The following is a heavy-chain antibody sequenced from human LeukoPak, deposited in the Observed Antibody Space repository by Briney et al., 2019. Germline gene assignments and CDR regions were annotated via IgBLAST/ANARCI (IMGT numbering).Heavy chain of an antibody. CDR1: GFIFSDYW. V-gene: IGHV3-74*03. CDR3: ARSNHADDF. Sequence: PGGSLRLSCAASGFIFSDYWMHWVRQVPGKGLVWVSRINTSGSSTTYADYVKGRFTISRDNAKNTLHLQMDSLRAEDTGVYYCARSNHADDFWGQGTLVTVSS. J-gene: IGHJ4*02. D-gene: IGHD1-14*01. CDR2: INTSGSST.